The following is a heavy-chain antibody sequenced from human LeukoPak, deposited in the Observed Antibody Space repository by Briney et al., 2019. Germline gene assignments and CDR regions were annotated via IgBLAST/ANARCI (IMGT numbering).Heavy chain of an antibody. J-gene: IGHJ3*02. D-gene: IGHD3-22*01. CDR3: ARQSDYYDSSGYRRDAFDI. CDR1: GASIRSYY. CDR2: IYYSGST. Sequence: SETLSLTCTVSGASIRSYYWSWIRQPPGKGLEWIGYIYYSGSTNYNPSLKSRVTISVDTSKNQFSLKLSSVTAADTAVYYCARQSDYYDSSGYRRDAFDIWGQGTMVTVSS. V-gene: IGHV4-59*08.